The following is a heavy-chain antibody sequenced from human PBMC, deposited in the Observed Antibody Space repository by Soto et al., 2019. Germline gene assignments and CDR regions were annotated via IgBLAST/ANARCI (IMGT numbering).Heavy chain of an antibody. D-gene: IGHD6-6*01. CDR2: INAGNGNT. CDR3: ARSSGSAYWFDP. CDR1: GYTSTSYA. V-gene: IGHV1-3*01. J-gene: IGHJ5*01. Sequence: APVKVSCKASGYTSTSYAMHWVRQAPGQRLEWMGWINAGNGNTKYSQKFQGRVTITRDTSTSTAYMELRSLRSDDTAVYYCARSSGSAYWFDPWGQGTLVTVSS.